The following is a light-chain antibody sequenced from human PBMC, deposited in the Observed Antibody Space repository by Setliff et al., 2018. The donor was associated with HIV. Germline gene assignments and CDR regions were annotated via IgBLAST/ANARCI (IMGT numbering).Light chain of an antibody. Sequence: QSALAQPASVSGSPGQSITISCTGISSDVGGYYSVSWYQQHPGKAPKLMIYDVINRPSGVSNRFSGSRSGNTASLTISGLQVEDEADYYCSSYTSSGTLHVFGPGTKVTVL. V-gene: IGLV2-14*03. J-gene: IGLJ1*01. CDR1: SSDVGGYYS. CDR3: SSYTSSGTLHV. CDR2: DVI.